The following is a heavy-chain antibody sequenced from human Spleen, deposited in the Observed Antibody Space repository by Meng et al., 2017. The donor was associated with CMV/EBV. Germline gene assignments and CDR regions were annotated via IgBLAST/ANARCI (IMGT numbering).Heavy chain of an antibody. CDR1: GFSLTISGMG. V-gene: IGHV2-5*02. CDR3: AHRDYCSGGTCTFDY. Sequence: SGFSLTISGMGVGWIRQPPGKALEWLALIYWDDDKRYSPSLKSRLTIPKDTSKNQVVLTMTNMDPVDTATYYCAHRDYCSGGTCTFDYWGQGTLVTVSS. D-gene: IGHD2-15*01. CDR2: IYWDDDK. J-gene: IGHJ4*02.